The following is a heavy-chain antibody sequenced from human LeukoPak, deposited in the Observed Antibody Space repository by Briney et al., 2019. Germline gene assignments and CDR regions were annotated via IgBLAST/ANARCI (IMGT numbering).Heavy chain of an antibody. CDR1: GFTFSSYS. CDR3: ARVGTQYQLLYGGDY. Sequence: GGSLRLSCAASGFTFSSYSMNWVRQAPGKGLEWVSSISSSSSYIYYAGSVKGRFTISRDNAKNSLYLQMNSLRAEDTAVYYCARVGTQYQLLYGGDYWGQGTLVTVSS. J-gene: IGHJ4*02. D-gene: IGHD2-2*02. V-gene: IGHV3-21*01. CDR2: ISSSSSYI.